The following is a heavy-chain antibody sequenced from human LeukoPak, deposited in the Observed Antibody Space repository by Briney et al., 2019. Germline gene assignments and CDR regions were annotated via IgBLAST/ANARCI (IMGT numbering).Heavy chain of an antibody. D-gene: IGHD2-15*01. CDR2: INHSGST. CDR1: GGSFSGYY. J-gene: IGHJ4*02. Sequence: SETLSLTCAVYGGSFSGYYWSWIRQPPGKGLEWIGEINHSGSTNYNPSLKSRVTISVDTSKNQFSLKLSSVTAADTAVYYCARGYAQDRAATGGDDLDYWGQGTLVTVSS. CDR3: ARGYAQDRAATGGDDLDY. V-gene: IGHV4-34*01.